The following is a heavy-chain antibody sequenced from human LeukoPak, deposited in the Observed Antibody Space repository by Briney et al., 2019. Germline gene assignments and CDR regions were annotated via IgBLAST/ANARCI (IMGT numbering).Heavy chain of an antibody. J-gene: IGHJ4*02. CDR3: ARDQEGFDY. CDR2: IYPRDGST. CDR1: GYTFTSNY. V-gene: IGHV1-46*01. Sequence: ASVKVSCKASGYTFTSNYMHWVRQAPGQGLEWMGMIYPRDGSTSYAQNFQGRVTVTRDTSTTTVHMELRGLRSEDTAVYYCARDQEGFDYWGQGTVVTVSS.